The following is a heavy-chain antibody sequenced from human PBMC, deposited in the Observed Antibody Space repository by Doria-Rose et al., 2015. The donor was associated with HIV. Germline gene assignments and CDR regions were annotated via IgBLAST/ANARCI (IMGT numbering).Heavy chain of an antibody. Sequence: QAPGKGLEWVSLISWDGGSSYYADSVQGRFTISRDNSKSSLYLQMNSLRAEDTALYYCAKDSDTYYYGSGGAFDVWGQGTMVTVSS. CDR2: ISWDGGSS. D-gene: IGHD3-10*01. V-gene: IGHV3-43D*03. J-gene: IGHJ3*01. CDR3: AKDSDTYYYGSGGAFDV.